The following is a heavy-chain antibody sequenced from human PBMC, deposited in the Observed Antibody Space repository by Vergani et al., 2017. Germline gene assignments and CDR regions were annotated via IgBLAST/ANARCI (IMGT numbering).Heavy chain of an antibody. D-gene: IGHD3-3*01. CDR3: ARVPFRPDFWSGYYSGTFDY. J-gene: IGHJ4*02. CDR1: GGSLSGYY. Sequence: QVQLQQWGAGLLKPSETLSLTCAVYGGSLSGYYWSWIRQPPGKGLEWIGEINHSGSTNYNPSRKSRVTISVDTSTNQFSLKLSSVTAADTAVYYCARVPFRPDFWSGYYSGTFDYWGQGTLVTVSS. V-gene: IGHV4-34*01. CDR2: INHSGST.